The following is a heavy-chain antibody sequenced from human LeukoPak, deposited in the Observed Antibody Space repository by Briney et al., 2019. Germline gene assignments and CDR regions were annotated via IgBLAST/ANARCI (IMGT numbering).Heavy chain of an antibody. Sequence: GGSLRISCAASGFTVGSNYKSWVRQAPGKGLEWVSVIYSGGSTYYADSVKGRFTISRDNSKNTLYLQMNSLRAEDTAVYYCASNTNQNGLYYYYGMDVWGQGTTVTVSS. CDR2: IYSGGST. CDR1: GFTVGSNY. CDR3: ASNTNQNGLYYYYGMDV. D-gene: IGHD1-14*01. J-gene: IGHJ6*02. V-gene: IGHV3-66*01.